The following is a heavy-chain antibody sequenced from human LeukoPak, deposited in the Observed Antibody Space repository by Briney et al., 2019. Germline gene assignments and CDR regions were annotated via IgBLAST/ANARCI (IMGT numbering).Heavy chain of an antibody. CDR2: LNQDASRR. V-gene: IGHV3-7*01. CDR3: ARDEGGGWYQEDS. CDR1: GFTFMDYW. J-gene: IGHJ4*02. Sequence: GESLKISCVASGFTFMDYWMSWIRQAPGKGPEGVAHLNQDASRRYYVGSVQGRFTISRDNAKNSLYLQMNSLSIEDTAVYYCARDEGGGWYQEDSWGQGTLVTVSS. D-gene: IGHD6-19*01.